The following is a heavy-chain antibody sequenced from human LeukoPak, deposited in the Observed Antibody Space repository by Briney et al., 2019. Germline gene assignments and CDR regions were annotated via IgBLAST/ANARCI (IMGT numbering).Heavy chain of an antibody. Sequence: SETLSLTCTVSGGSISSYYWSWIRQPPGKGLEWIGYIYYSGSTNYNPSLKSRVTISVDTSKNQFSLKLSSVTAADTAVYYCARAPRGYYSFDYWGQGTLVTVSS. D-gene: IGHD3-22*01. V-gene: IGHV4-59*01. CDR1: GGSISSYY. CDR3: ARAPRGYYSFDY. J-gene: IGHJ4*02. CDR2: IYYSGST.